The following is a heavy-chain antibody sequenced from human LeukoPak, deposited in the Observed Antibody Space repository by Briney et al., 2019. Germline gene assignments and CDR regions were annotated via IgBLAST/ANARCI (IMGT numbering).Heavy chain of an antibody. Sequence: SSETLSLTCAVYGGSFSGYYWSWIRQPPGKGLEWIGEINHSGSTNYNPSLKSRVTISVDTSKTQFSLKLSSVTAADTAVYSCARGWRGYCSSTSCQPYNWFDHWGQGTLVTVSS. CDR3: ARGWRGYCSSTSCQPYNWFDH. J-gene: IGHJ5*02. V-gene: IGHV4-34*01. CDR2: INHSGST. CDR1: GGSFSGYY. D-gene: IGHD2-2*01.